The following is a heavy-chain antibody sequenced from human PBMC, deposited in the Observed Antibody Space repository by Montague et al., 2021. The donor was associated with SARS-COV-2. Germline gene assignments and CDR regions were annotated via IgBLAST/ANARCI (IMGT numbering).Heavy chain of an antibody. Sequence: SETLSLTCTVSGGSISPYYWNWIRQPPGKELEWIGYIYHTGGTKYNPSLKSRVSMSVDTSKNQFSLRLTSVGAADTAVYYCARIAMAATFDSWGQGALVTVSS. J-gene: IGHJ4*02. CDR2: IYHTGGT. CDR1: GGSISPYY. V-gene: IGHV4-59*13. CDR3: ARIAMAATFDS. D-gene: IGHD6-19*01.